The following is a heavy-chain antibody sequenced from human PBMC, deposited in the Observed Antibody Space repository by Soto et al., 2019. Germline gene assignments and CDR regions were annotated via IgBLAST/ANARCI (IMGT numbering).Heavy chain of an antibody. CDR2: INHSGST. CDR3: ARGQVGVVVMDV. Sequence: QVQLQQWGAGLLKPSETLSLTCAVYGGSFSGYYWTWIRQPPGKGLEWIGEINHSGSTNYNPSLKSRVTIPVDTPKNQSSLKLTSVTAADTAVYYWARGQVGVVVMDVWGQGTTVTVSS. D-gene: IGHD2-15*01. V-gene: IGHV4-34*01. J-gene: IGHJ6*02. CDR1: GGSFSGYY.